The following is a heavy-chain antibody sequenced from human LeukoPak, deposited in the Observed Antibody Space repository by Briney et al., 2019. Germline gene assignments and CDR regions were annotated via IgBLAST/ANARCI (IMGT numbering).Heavy chain of an antibody. V-gene: IGHV1-69*05. Sequence: SVKVSCKASGDTFNNYVITWVRQAPGQGLEWMGGVMPLFNTPNYAQKFQGRVSITTDESTHTSYLELGSLRSEDTAVYSCSTVDRSHFYMDVWGTGTTVTVSS. CDR1: GDTFNNYV. CDR2: VMPLFNTP. CDR3: STVDRSHFYMDV. J-gene: IGHJ6*03.